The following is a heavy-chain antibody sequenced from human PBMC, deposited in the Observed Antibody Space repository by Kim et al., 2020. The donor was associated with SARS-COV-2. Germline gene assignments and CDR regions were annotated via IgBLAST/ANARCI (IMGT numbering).Heavy chain of an antibody. V-gene: IGHV1-46*01. J-gene: IGHJ4*02. D-gene: IGHD1-26*01. CDR3: ARDDSGDY. CDR1: GYTFTNYY. Sequence: ASVKVSCKASGYTFTNYYLHWVRQTPGQGLEWMGVINPNGGSTTYAQSFQGRVTVTRDTSTSTVYMELSSLRSEDTAVYYCARDDSGDYWGQGTLVTVSS. CDR2: INPNGGST.